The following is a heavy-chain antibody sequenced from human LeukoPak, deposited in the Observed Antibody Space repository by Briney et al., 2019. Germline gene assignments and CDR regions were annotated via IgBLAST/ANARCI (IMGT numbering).Heavy chain of an antibody. CDR2: ISGSGGST. V-gene: IGHV3-23*01. Sequence: GGSLRLSCAASGFTFSSYAMSWVRQAPGKGLEWVSAISGSGGSTYYADSVKGRFTISRDNSKNTLYLQVNSLRAEDTAVYYCAKWRSGYSSGWYEYYFDYWGQGTLVTVSS. D-gene: IGHD6-19*01. J-gene: IGHJ4*02. CDR1: GFTFSSYA. CDR3: AKWRSGYSSGWYEYYFDY.